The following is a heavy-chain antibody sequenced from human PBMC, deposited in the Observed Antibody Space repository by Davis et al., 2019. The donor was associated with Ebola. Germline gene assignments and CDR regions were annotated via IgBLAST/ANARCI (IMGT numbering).Heavy chain of an antibody. CDR2: INPNSGGT. CDR1: GYTFTGYY. Sequence: ASVKVSCKASGYTFTGYYMHWVRQAPGQGLEWMGWINPNSGGTNYAQKFQGRVTMTTDTSTSTAYMELRSLRSDDTAVYYCARDELWFGELTGRGGMDVWGQGTTVTVSS. CDR3: ARDELWFGELTGRGGMDV. D-gene: IGHD3-10*01. J-gene: IGHJ6*02. V-gene: IGHV1-2*02.